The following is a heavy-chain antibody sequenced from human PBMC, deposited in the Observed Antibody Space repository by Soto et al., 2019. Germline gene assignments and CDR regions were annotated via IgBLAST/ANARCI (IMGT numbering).Heavy chain of an antibody. CDR1: GGSLSNYY. V-gene: IGHV4-4*07. CDR2: IYTTGST. Sequence: PSETLSLTFTVSGGSLSNYYWGWVRQPPREGLEWIGRIYTTGSTHYNPSLKSRVTLSIDMSKNQFSLKLNSVTAADTAVYYCARELPSIYEILTGHFDHWGQGTLVTVSS. D-gene: IGHD3-9*01. CDR3: ARELPSIYEILTGHFDH. J-gene: IGHJ4*02.